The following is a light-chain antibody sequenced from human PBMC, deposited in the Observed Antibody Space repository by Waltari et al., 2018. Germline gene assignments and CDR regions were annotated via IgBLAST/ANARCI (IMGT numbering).Light chain of an antibody. V-gene: IGKV2-28*01. Sequence: DIVMTQFPLSLPVTPGEPASISCRPGQSLLHSNGYNYLDWYLQRPGQSPQLLIYLGSNRASGVPDRFSGSGSGTDFTLKISRVEADDVGVYYCMQTLQTPTFGQGTKVEIK. CDR1: QSLLHSNGYNY. CDR2: LGS. J-gene: IGKJ1*01. CDR3: MQTLQTPT.